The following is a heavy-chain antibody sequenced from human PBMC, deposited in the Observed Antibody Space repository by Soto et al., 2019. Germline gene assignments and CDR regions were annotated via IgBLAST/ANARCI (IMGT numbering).Heavy chain of an antibody. CDR2: ISSSGSTI. D-gene: IGHD2-2*01. CDR1: GCTFSDYY. Sequence: QVQLVESGGGLVKPGGSLRLSCAAAGCTFSDYYMSWIRQAPGKGLEWVSYISSSGSTIYYADSVKGRFTISRDNAKNSLYPQMNSLRAEDTAVYYCAREDVVVVPAASNYYYYYYMDVWGKGTTVTVSS. CDR3: AREDVVVVPAASNYYYYYYMDV. V-gene: IGHV3-11*01. J-gene: IGHJ6*03.